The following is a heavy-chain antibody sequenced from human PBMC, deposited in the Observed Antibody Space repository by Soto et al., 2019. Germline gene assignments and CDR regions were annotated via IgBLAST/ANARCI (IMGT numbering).Heavy chain of an antibody. CDR3: ARGTRDYFDTTGPGYGMDV. V-gene: IGHV4-30-4*01. Sequence: QVQLQESGPGLVKPSQTLSLTCTVSGDSISDVDYYWSWVRQTPREGLEWIGAFYDSGTSYYSPSLKSRMTISVHSSKNQFSLTLTSVTAADTAVYYCARGTRDYFDTTGPGYGMDVWGQGTTVTVSS. CDR2: FYDSGTS. J-gene: IGHJ6*02. CDR1: GDSISDVDYY. D-gene: IGHD3-22*01.